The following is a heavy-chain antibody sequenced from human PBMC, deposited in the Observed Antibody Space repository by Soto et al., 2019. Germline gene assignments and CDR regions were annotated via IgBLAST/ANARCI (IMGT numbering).Heavy chain of an antibody. J-gene: IGHJ4*02. CDR3: AKDSEYGDNPGY. CDR1: GFTFSSYG. V-gene: IGHV3-30*18. CDR2: ISYDGNNK. D-gene: IGHD4-17*01. Sequence: VQLVESGGGVVQPGRSLRLSCAASGFTFSSYGMHWVRQAPGKGLEWVAIISYDGNNKYYADSVKGRFTISRDDSKNTLYLQMNSLRAEDTAVYYCAKDSEYGDNPGYWGQGTLVTVSS.